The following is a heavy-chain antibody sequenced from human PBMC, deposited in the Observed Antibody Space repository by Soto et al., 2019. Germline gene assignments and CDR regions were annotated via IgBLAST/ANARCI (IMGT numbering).Heavy chain of an antibody. CDR1: GCTFSSYA. V-gene: IGHV1-69*06. CDR2: IIPIFGTA. D-gene: IGHD2-15*01. Sequence: QVQLVQSGAEVKKPGSSVKVSCKASGCTFSSYAISWVRQAPGQGLEWMGGIIPIFGTANYAQKFQGRVMITADNTKSTAYMELSSLGSEDRAVYSCARDNMAAVVTAAEYCDLWGRSTIVTVAS. J-gene: IGHJ2*01. CDR3: ARDNMAAVVTAAEYCDL.